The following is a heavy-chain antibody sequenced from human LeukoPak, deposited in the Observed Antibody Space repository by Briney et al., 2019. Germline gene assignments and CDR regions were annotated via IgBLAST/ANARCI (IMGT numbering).Heavy chain of an antibody. D-gene: IGHD3-3*01. CDR1: GYTFTSYG. Sequence: ASVKVSCKASGYTFTSYGISWVRQAPGQGLEWMGWISAYNGNTNDAQKFQGRVTMTTDTFTSTAYMELRSLRSDDTAVYYCARVPHYDFWSGYYSGWFDPWGQGTLVTVSS. CDR2: ISAYNGNT. J-gene: IGHJ5*02. V-gene: IGHV1-18*01. CDR3: ARVPHYDFWSGYYSGWFDP.